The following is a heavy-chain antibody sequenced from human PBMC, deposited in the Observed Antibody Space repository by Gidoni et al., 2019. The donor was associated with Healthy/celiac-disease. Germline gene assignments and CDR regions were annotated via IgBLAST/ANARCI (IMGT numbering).Heavy chain of an antibody. CDR1: GFTVSNNY. V-gene: IGHV3-53*01. Sequence: EVQLVESGGGLIQPGGSLRLSCVASGFTVSNNYMSWVRQAPGKGLEWVSVISGGSTYYADSVKGRFTISRDNSKNTLYLQMTSLRAEDTAVYYCARGDSSSSGIFDYWGQGTRVTVSS. CDR3: ARGDSSSSGIFDY. J-gene: IGHJ4*02. CDR2: ISGGST. D-gene: IGHD6-6*01.